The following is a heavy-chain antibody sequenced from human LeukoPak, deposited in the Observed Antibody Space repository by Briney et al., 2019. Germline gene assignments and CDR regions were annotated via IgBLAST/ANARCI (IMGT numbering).Heavy chain of an antibody. CDR2: IWYDGSNK. CDR1: GFTFSSYG. J-gene: IGHJ4*02. CDR3: ARDGGYGSGSYPDY. Sequence: GGSLRLSCAASGFTFSSYGMHWVRQAPGKGLEWVAVIWYDGSNKYYADSVKGRSTISRDNSKNTLYLQMNSLRAEDTAVYYCARDGGYGSGSYPDYWGQGTLVTVSS. V-gene: IGHV3-33*01. D-gene: IGHD3-10*01.